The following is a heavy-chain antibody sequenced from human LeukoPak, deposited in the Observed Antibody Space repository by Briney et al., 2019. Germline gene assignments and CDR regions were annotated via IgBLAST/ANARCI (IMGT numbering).Heavy chain of an antibody. CDR1: GYTFTSYY. CDR2: INPNSGGT. J-gene: IGHJ4*02. Sequence: ASVKVSCKASGYTFTSYYMHWVRQAPGQGLEWMGWINPNSGGTNYAQKFQGRVTMTRDTSISTAYMELSRLRSDDTAVYYCARAEWLFSYYFDYWGQGTLVTVSS. CDR3: ARAEWLFSYYFDY. V-gene: IGHV1-2*02. D-gene: IGHD3-3*01.